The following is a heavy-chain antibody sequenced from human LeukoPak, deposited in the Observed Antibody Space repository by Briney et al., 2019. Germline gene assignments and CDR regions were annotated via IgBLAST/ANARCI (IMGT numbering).Heavy chain of an antibody. Sequence: GGSLRLSCAASGFTFSGYEGNWVRQAPGKGLEWISYISSSGNTIKYADSVKGRFTISRDNAKNTLYLQMNSLRAEDTAVYYCATANSGPDIWGQGTTVTVSS. CDR3: ATANSGPDI. CDR2: ISSSGNTI. J-gene: IGHJ3*02. V-gene: IGHV3-48*03. CDR1: GFTFSGYE. D-gene: IGHD1-1*01.